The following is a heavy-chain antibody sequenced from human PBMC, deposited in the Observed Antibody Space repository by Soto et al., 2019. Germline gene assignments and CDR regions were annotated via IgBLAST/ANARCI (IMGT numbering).Heavy chain of an antibody. CDR2: INHSGST. D-gene: IGHD3-10*01. CDR3: ARGGIWFRNGMGV. Sequence: PSESLSRTCAVYGGCFYGYYWSWIRQPPEKELEWIGEINHSGSTNYNPSLKSRVRISADTSKNQFSMNLSSLTAEDRAVYYCARGGIWFRNGMGVWGQGPTGTVSS. V-gene: IGHV4-34*01. J-gene: IGHJ6*02. CDR1: GGCFYGYY.